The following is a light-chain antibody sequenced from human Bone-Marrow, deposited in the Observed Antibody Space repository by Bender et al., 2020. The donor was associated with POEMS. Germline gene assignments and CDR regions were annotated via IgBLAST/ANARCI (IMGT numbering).Light chain of an antibody. V-gene: IGLV2-11*01. CDR3: CSYAGRTRYV. CDR2: DVS. Sequence: QSALTQPASVSGSPGQSITISCTGTRSDIGVYTYVSWYQHHPGKAPRLIIYDVSKRPSGVPDRFSGSKSGNTASLTISGLQAEDEADFFCCSYAGRTRYVFGSGTTVTVL. CDR1: RSDIGVYTY. J-gene: IGLJ1*01.